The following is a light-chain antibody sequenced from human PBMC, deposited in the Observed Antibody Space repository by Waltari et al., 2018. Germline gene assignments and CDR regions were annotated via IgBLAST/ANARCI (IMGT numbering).Light chain of an antibody. Sequence: IQVIQSPSTLSASVGDTVTISCRASHIINIWLAWYQKKPGKAPKLLIKKASTLEDGVPSRFSGSGSGTEFTLTIKSLQPDDFGTYFCQQFDTDVTFGQGTKVEI. CDR2: KAS. J-gene: IGKJ2*01. V-gene: IGKV1-5*01. CDR1: HIINIW. CDR3: QQFDTDVT.